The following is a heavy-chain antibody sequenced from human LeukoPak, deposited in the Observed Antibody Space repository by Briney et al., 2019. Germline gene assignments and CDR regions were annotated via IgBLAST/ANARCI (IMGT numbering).Heavy chain of an antibody. D-gene: IGHD6-13*01. CDR1: GGSISSYY. CDR3: ARWTDSSSADY. J-gene: IGHJ4*02. CDR2: ISYSGST. V-gene: IGHV4-59*12. Sequence: SETLSLTCTVSGGSISSYYWSWIRQPPGKGLEWIGYISYSGSTNYNPSLKSRVTISLDTSKNQFSLKLSSVTAADTAVYYCARWTDSSSADYWGQGTLVTVSS.